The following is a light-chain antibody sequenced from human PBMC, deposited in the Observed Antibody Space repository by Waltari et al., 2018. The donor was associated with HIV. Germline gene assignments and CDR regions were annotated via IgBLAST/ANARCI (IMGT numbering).Light chain of an antibody. V-gene: IGLV2-14*01. CDR2: EVS. Sequence: QSALTQPASVSGSPGQSITISCTGTSSDIGGYKYVSWFQQHPDKAPKLIIYEVSNRPSEISNRFSGSKPGNTASLTISELQAEDEADYYCSSFTGTTALVFGGGTKLTVL. CDR3: SSFTGTTALV. J-gene: IGLJ3*02. CDR1: SSDIGGYKY.